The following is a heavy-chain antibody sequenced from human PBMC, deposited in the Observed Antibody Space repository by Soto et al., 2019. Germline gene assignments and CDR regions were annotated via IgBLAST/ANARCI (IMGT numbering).Heavy chain of an antibody. Sequence: ESGGGLVQPGGSLRLSCAASGLAFSRYSMNWVLQAPGKGLEWVAYISSSGIIISYPDSVKCRFTISRDNDKNSRDLQMNSLSEEDTAVSFCAREGLYDSSGYYPYYFDYCGLGTLVTVSS. CDR2: ISSSGIII. D-gene: IGHD3-22*01. V-gene: IGHV3-48*02. CDR3: AREGLYDSSGYYPYYFDY. J-gene: IGHJ4*02. CDR1: GLAFSRYS.